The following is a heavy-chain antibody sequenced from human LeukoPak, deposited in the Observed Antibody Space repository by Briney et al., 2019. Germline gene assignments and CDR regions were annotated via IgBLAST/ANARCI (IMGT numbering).Heavy chain of an antibody. J-gene: IGHJ5*02. CDR2: INPNSGGT. CDR3: ARDRTIAAAWENWFDP. V-gene: IGHV1-2*02. CDR1: GYTFTGYY. D-gene: IGHD6-13*01. Sequence: ASVKVSCKASGYTFTGYYMHWVQQAPGQGLEWMGWINPNSGGTNYAQKFQGRVTMTRDTSISTAYMELSRLRSDDTAVYYCARDRTIAAAWENWFDPWGQGTLVTVSS.